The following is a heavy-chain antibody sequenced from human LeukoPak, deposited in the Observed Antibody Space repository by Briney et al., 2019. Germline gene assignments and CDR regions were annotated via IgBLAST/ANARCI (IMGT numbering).Heavy chain of an antibody. V-gene: IGHV4-39*01. CDR2: IYYSGST. CDR3: ARRRITIFGVVCAFDY. Sequence: SETLSLTCTVSGGSISSSSYYWGWIRQPPGKGLEWIGSIYYSGSTYYNPSLKSRVTISVDTSKNQFSLKLSSVTAADTAVYYCARRRITIFGVVCAFDYWGQGTLVTVSS. CDR1: GGSISSSSYY. J-gene: IGHJ4*02. D-gene: IGHD3-3*01.